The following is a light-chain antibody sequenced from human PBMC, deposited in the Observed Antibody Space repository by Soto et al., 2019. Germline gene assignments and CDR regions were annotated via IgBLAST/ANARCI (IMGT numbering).Light chain of an antibody. V-gene: IGLV2-14*03. CDR3: TSYAAPNPVL. CDR2: DVS. CDR1: SSDIGAFNY. J-gene: IGLJ2*01. Sequence: QSALAQPASVSGSPGQSITISCTGTSSDIGAFNYVSWYQQHPGDAPKLLIFDVSDRPSGISVRFSASKSGNTASLTISGPQLGDGAHYFCTSYAAPNPVLFGGGTKLPVL.